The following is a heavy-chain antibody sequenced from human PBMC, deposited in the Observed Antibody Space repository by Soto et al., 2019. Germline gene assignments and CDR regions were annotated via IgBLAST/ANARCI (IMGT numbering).Heavy chain of an antibody. CDR1: GGTFSSYA. J-gene: IGHJ5*02. Sequence: SVKVACKASGGTFSSYAISWVRQAPGQGLEWMGGIIPIFGTANYAQKFQGRVTITADKSTSTAYMELSSLRSEDTAVYYCATQGCSSTSCYALNWFDPWGQGTLVTVS. CDR2: IIPIFGTA. CDR3: ATQGCSSTSCYALNWFDP. V-gene: IGHV1-69*06. D-gene: IGHD2-2*01.